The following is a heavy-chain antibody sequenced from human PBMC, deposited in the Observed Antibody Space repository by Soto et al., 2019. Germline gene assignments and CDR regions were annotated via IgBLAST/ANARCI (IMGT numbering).Heavy chain of an antibody. CDR2: MNPNSGNT. D-gene: IGHD4-4*01. Sequence: QVQLVQSGAEVKKPGASVKVSCKASGYTFTSYDINWVRQATGQGLEWMGWMNPNSGNTGYAQKFQGRVTMTRNTSRSTAYMELSSLRSEDTAVYYCAGNSNYVFIYYYGMGVWGQGTTVTVSS. CDR3: AGNSNYVFIYYYGMGV. CDR1: GYTFTSYD. V-gene: IGHV1-8*01. J-gene: IGHJ6*02.